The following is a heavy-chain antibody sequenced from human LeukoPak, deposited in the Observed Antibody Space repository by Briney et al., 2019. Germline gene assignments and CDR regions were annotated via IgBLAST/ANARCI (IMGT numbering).Heavy chain of an antibody. CDR3: AVNYYDSSAPED. CDR1: GYTFTSYG. D-gene: IGHD3-22*01. V-gene: IGHV1-69*13. Sequence: ASVKVSCKASGYTFTSYGISWVRQAPGQGLEWMGGIIPIFGTANYAQKFQGRVTITADESTSTAYMELSSLRSEDTAVYYCAVNYYDSSAPEDWGQGTLVTVSS. J-gene: IGHJ4*02. CDR2: IIPIFGTA.